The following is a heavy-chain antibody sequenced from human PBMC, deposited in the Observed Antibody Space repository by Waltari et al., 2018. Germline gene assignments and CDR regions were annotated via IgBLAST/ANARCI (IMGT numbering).Heavy chain of an antibody. Sequence: QVQLQQWGAGLLKPSETLSLTCAVYGGSFRGYYWSWIRQPPGKGLEWIGEINHSGSTNYNPSLKSRVTISVDTSKNQFSLKLSSVTAADTAVYYCARKSQAAGWDGLYYFDYWGQGTLVTVSS. CDR3: ARKSQAAGWDGLYYFDY. J-gene: IGHJ4*02. CDR1: GGSFRGYY. CDR2: INHSGST. D-gene: IGHD1-26*01. V-gene: IGHV4-34*01.